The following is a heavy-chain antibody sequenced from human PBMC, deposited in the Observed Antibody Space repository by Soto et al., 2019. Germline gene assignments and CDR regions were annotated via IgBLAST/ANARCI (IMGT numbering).Heavy chain of an antibody. V-gene: IGHV3-74*01. D-gene: IGHD6-19*01. CDR1: GFTFSSYW. CDR3: AVAVAGPTAIGY. Sequence: PGGSLRLSCAASGFTFSSYWMHWVRQAPGKGLVWVSRINSDGSSTSYADSVKGRFTISRDNAENTLYLQMNSLRAEDTAVYYCAVAVAGPTAIGYWGQGTLVTVS. J-gene: IGHJ4*02. CDR2: INSDGSST.